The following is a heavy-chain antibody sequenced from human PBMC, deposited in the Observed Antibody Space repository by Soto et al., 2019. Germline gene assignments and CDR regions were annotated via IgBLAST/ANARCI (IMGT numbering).Heavy chain of an antibody. D-gene: IGHD3-3*01. J-gene: IGHJ4*02. CDR1: GGSISSYY. Sequence: QVQLQESGPGLVKPSETLSLTCTVSGGSISSYYWSWIRQPPGKGLEWIGYIYYSGSTNYNPSLKSRVTISVDTSKNQFSLKLSSVTAADTAVYYCARMRDTYYDIWSGYLDPPADYFDYWGQGTLVTVSS. CDR2: IYYSGST. V-gene: IGHV4-59*01. CDR3: ARMRDTYYDIWSGYLDPPADYFDY.